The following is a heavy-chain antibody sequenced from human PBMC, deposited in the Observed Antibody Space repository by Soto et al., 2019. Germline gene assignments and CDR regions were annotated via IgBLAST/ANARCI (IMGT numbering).Heavy chain of an antibody. J-gene: IGHJ4*02. V-gene: IGHV3-23*01. Sequence: GGSLRLSCAASGFTFSSYAMSWVRQAPGKGLKWVSAISGGGGSTYYSNSVKGRFTISRDNSKNTLYLQMNNLRAEDTAVYDCASVKQQLAPDNYWGQGTLVTVSS. D-gene: IGHD6-13*01. CDR2: ISGGGGST. CDR3: ASVKQQLAPDNY. CDR1: GFTFSSYA.